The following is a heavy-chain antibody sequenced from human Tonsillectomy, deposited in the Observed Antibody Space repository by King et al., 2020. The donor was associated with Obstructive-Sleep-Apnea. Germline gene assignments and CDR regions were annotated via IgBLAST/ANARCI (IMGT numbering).Heavy chain of an antibody. J-gene: IGHJ6*02. CDR3: AKTFKAGYCSGGSCSPKDV. CDR2: INPNSGGT. CDR1: GYSFNGYY. D-gene: IGHD2-15*01. V-gene: IGHV1-2*02. Sequence: QLVQSGAEVKKPGASVKVSCKASGYSFNGYYIHWVRQAPGEGLEWVGWINPNSGGTNYAQKFQGRVTMTRDTSISTAYMELSRLRSDDTAVYYCAKTFKAGYCSGGSCSPKDVWGQGTTVTVSS.